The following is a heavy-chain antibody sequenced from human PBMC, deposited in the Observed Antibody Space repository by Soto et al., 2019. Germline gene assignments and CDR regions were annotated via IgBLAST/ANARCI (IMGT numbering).Heavy chain of an antibody. J-gene: IGHJ4*02. CDR1: GSRFSNYV. CDR2: IIPIFNST. V-gene: IGHV1-69*06. D-gene: IGHD2-2*02. Sequence: GASVKVSCKVSGSRFSNYVISCVRQAPGHVLEWLGRIIPIFNSTKYAQSFQGRVTITADKSTSTASLELSSLRSDDTAVYYCAREGRGKKAGYNGLVSLGYWGQGTLVTVSS. CDR3: AREGRGKKAGYNGLVSLGY.